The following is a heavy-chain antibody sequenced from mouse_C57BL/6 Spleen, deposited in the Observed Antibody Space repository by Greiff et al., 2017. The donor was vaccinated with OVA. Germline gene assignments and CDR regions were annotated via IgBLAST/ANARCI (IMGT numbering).Heavy chain of an antibody. CDR3: ARSVFQYYGSSYSFDY. CDR2: IHPNSGST. D-gene: IGHD1-1*01. J-gene: IGHJ2*01. V-gene: IGHV1-64*01. Sequence: QVQLQQPGAELVKPGASVKLSCKASGYTFTSYWMHWVKQRPGQGLEWIGMIHPNSGSTNYNEKFKSKATLTVDKSSSTAYMQLSSLTSEDSAVYYCARSVFQYYGSSYSFDYWGQGTTLTVSS. CDR1: GYTFTSYW.